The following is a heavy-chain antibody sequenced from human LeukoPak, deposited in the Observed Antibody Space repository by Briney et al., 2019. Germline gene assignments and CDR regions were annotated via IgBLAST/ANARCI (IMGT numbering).Heavy chain of an antibody. CDR1: GFTFSGYA. J-gene: IGHJ4*02. CDR2: ISGSGGST. V-gene: IGHV3-23*01. Sequence: GGSLRLSCAASGFTFSGYAMSWVRQAPGRGLEWVSAISGSGGSTYYADSVKGRFTISRDNSKNTLYLQMNSLRAEDTAVYYCAKDTRGYSSSWYKDYFDYWGQGTLVTVSS. D-gene: IGHD6-13*01. CDR3: AKDTRGYSSSWYKDYFDY.